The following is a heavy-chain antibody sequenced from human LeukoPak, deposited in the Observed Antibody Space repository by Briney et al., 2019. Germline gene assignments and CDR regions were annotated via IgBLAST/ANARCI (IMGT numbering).Heavy chain of an antibody. D-gene: IGHD1-14*01. CDR2: IHRSGST. CDR1: GGSVSSGDYY. Sequence: SQTLSLTCTVSGGSVSSGDYYWSWSRQPPGKGLEWIGEIHRSGSTNYNPSLQSRVTISIDRSKNQIALELSSVTAADTAVYYCAREIVGGFNPGAYWGQGTLVTVSS. J-gene: IGHJ4*02. CDR3: AREIVGGFNPGAY. V-gene: IGHV4-30-4*01.